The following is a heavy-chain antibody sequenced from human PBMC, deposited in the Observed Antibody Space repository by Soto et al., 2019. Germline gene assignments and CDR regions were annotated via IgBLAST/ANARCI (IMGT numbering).Heavy chain of an antibody. V-gene: IGHV4-4*02. CDR2: IYHSGST. D-gene: IGHD6-19*01. Sequence: SETLSLTCAVSGGSISSSNWWSWVRQPPGKGLEWIGEIYHSGSTNYNPSLKSRVTISVDKSKNQFSLKLSSVTAADTAVYYCARFERYSSGWIRFDYWGHGTLVTVSS. J-gene: IGHJ4*01. CDR3: ARFERYSSGWIRFDY. CDR1: GGSISSSNW.